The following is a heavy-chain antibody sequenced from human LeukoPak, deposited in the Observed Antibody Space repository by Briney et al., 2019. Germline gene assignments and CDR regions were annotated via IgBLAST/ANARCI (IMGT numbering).Heavy chain of an antibody. CDR3: ATLLSAPRDY. V-gene: IGHV4-39*01. D-gene: IGHD3-10*01. J-gene: IGHJ4*02. CDR2: IYYSGNT. Sequence: KPSETLSLTCTVSGGSISGTTSCWGWIRQPPGKGLQWIGSIYYSGNTYYTPSLKSRVTISVDTSKNHFSLTLNSVTAADLAVYYCATLLSAPRDYWGQGTLVTVSS. CDR1: GGSISGTTSC.